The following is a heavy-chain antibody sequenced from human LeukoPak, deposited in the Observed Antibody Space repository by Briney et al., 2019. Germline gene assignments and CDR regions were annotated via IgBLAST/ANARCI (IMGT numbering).Heavy chain of an antibody. CDR2: IYHSGTT. D-gene: IGHD2-2*01. CDR3: ARGQLTYCSSTSCYGSTWFDP. V-gene: IGHV4-38-2*01. J-gene: IGHJ5*02. Sequence: SETLSLTCAVSGYSITSGYYWGWIRQPPGKGLEWIGSIYHSGTTYYNPSLKSRVSISVDTSKIRFSLRLSSVTAADTAMYYCARGQLTYCSSTSCYGSTWFDPWGQGTLVTVSS. CDR1: GYSITSGYY.